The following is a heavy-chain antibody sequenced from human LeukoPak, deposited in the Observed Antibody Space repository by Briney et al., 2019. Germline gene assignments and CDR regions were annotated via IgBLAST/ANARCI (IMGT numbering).Heavy chain of an antibody. Sequence: SETLSLTCAVYGGSFSVYYWSWIRQPPGKGQEWIGEINRGGSTNYSPSLKSRVTISLDTSKNQVSLKLSSVTAADTAMYYCGLSTTKATTRTIDYWGQGTLVTVSS. J-gene: IGHJ4*02. CDR2: INRGGST. CDR1: GGSFSVYY. CDR3: GLSTTKATTRTIDY. V-gene: IGHV4-34*01. D-gene: IGHD4-17*01.